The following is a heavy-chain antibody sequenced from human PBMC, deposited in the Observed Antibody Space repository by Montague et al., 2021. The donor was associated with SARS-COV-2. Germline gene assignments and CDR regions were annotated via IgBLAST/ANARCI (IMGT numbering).Heavy chain of an antibody. CDR1: GDSIRSSGYY. D-gene: IGHD3-10*01. Sequence: SETLSLTCSVSGDSIRSSGYYWGWIRQPPGKGLEWIGTVYYSGSTNYNPSLKSRVTMPVDTSKNQFSLELRSVTAADTAVYYCARLGFVDLWFNVGWFDPWGQGTLVTVSS. CDR3: ARLGFVDLWFNVGWFDP. CDR2: VYYSGST. V-gene: IGHV4-39*01. J-gene: IGHJ5*02.